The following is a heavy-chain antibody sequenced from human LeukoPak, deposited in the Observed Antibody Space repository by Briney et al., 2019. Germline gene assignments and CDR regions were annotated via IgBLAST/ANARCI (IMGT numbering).Heavy chain of an antibody. CDR1: GFTFSGSA. J-gene: IGHJ4*02. D-gene: IGHD6-6*01. CDR2: ISSSGSNI. CDR3: ARGRPFDY. Sequence: GGSLRLSCAASGFTFSGSAMHWVRQASGKGLEWVSSISSSGSNIYHADSVKGRFTISRDNAKNSLYLQMNSLRAEDTAVYYCARGRPFDYWGQGTLVTVSS. V-gene: IGHV3-21*01.